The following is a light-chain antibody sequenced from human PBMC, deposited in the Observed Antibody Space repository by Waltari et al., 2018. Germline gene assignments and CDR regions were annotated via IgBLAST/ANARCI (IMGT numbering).Light chain of an antibody. CDR2: KTS. J-gene: IGKJ2*01. V-gene: IGKV1-5*03. CDR3: QQYNSYSNT. CDR1: QSINTW. Sequence: DIQMTQFPSTLSASVGDRVTITCRASQSINTWLAWYQQKPGKAPNLPIYKTSTLESGVPSRFTGSGSGTEFTLTIDSLQPDDFATYYCQQYNSYSNTCGQGTKVEIK.